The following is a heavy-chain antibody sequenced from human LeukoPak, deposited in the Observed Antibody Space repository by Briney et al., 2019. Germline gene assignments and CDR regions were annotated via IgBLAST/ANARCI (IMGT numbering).Heavy chain of an antibody. V-gene: IGHV3-15*01. J-gene: IGHJ4*02. CDR3: TSNWNYYDSSGFRYFDY. CDR1: GFTFSNAW. D-gene: IGHD3-22*01. Sequence: GGSLRLSCAASGFTFSNAWMSWVRQAPGKGREWVGRIKSKTDDGTTDYAAPVKGRFTISRDDSKNTLYLQMNSLKTEDTAVYYCTSNWNYYDSSGFRYFDYWGQGTLVTVSS. CDR2: IKSKTDDGTT.